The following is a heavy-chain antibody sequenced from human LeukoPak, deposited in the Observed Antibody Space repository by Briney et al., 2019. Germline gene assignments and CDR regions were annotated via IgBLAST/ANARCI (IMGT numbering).Heavy chain of an antibody. CDR1: GFTFGHYA. D-gene: IGHD3-10*01. CDR2: ISGGGENT. Sequence: GGSLRLSCAASGFTFGHYATRWVRQAPGKGLEWLSEISGGGENTYHADSVKGRFTISRDNSKNTLYLQMNSLRVEDTAVYYCTTSWPKVREGDQWGQGTLVTVS. J-gene: IGHJ4*02. CDR3: TTSWPKVREGDQ. V-gene: IGHV3-23*01.